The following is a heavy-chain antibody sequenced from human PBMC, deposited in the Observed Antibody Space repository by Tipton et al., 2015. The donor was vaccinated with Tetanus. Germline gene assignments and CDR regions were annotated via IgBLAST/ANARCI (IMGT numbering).Heavy chain of an antibody. CDR3: AKVRGTLRYSVDA. Sequence: SLRLSCTASGFTFNSYPMNWVRQAPGKGLEWVSVSYAGGNYAYYADSVKGRFTTPRDDSKSTLFLHMTSLRVEDTAVYYCAKVRGTLRYSVDAWGQGTLVTVSS. J-gene: IGHJ5*02. V-gene: IGHV3-23*03. CDR2: SYAGGNYA. CDR1: GFTFNSYP. D-gene: IGHD1-26*01.